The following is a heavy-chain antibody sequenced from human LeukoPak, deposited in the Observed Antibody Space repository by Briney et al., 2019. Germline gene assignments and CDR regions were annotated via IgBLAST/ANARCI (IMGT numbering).Heavy chain of an antibody. Sequence: PSETLSLTCAVYGGSFSGYYWREIRQPPGKGLEWIGEIKPSGRTNYNPSLKSRVTISVDTSKNQFSLRLSSVTAADTAVYSCARVKEMSATFYLYYALDVWGQGTTVSVSS. V-gene: IGHV4-34*01. CDR1: GGSFSGYY. D-gene: IGHD5-24*01. CDR3: ARVKEMSATFYLYYALDV. J-gene: IGHJ6*02. CDR2: IKPSGRT.